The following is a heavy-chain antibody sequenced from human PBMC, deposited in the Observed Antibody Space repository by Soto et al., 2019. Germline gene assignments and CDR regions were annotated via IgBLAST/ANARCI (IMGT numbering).Heavy chain of an antibody. J-gene: IGHJ3*02. CDR2: INAGNGNT. D-gene: IGHD6-19*01. CDR3: ARGRLGYSSGRRAFDI. CDR1: GYTFTSYA. V-gene: IGHV1-3*01. Sequence: ASVKVSCKASGYTFTSYAMHWVRQAPGQRLEWMGWINAGNGNTKYSQKFQGRVTITRDTSASTAYMELSSLRSEDTAVYYCARGRLGYSSGRRAFDIWGQGTMVTVSS.